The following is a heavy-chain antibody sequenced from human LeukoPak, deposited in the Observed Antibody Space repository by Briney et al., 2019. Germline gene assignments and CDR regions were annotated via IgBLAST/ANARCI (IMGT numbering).Heavy chain of an antibody. Sequence: QAGGSLRLSCAASRFTFSSYAMHWVRQAPGRGLEWVAVISYDGSNKYYADSVKGRFTISRDNSKNTLYLQMNSLRAEDTAVYYCARDRDYDILTGKLYYYYGMDAWGQGTTVTVSS. V-gene: IGHV3-30*04. CDR3: ARDRDYDILTGKLYYYYGMDA. J-gene: IGHJ6*02. D-gene: IGHD3-9*01. CDR1: RFTFSSYA. CDR2: ISYDGSNK.